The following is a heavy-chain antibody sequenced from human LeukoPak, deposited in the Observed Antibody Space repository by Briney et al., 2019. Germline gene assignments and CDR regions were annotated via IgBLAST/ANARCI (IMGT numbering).Heavy chain of an antibody. CDR2: ISYDGSNK. J-gene: IGHJ6*02. CDR1: GFTFSSYA. CDR3: ARDLRGVIMAKMGGPYYYGMDV. D-gene: IGHD2-8*01. V-gene: IGHV3-30-3*01. Sequence: GGSLRLSCAASGFTFSSYAMHWVRQAPGKGLEWVAVISYDGSNKYYADSVKGRFTISRDNSKNTLYLQMNSLRAEDTAVYYCARDLRGVIMAKMGGPYYYGMDVWGQGTTVTVSS.